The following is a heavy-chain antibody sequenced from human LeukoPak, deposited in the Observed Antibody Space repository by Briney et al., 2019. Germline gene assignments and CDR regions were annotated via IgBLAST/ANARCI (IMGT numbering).Heavy chain of an antibody. V-gene: IGHV4-59*01. D-gene: IGHD6-13*01. CDR1: GGSISSYY. CDR3: ARGRVSYFDY. CDR2: IYYSGST. J-gene: IGHJ4*02. Sequence: SETLSLTCTVSGGSISSYYWSWIRQPPGKGLEWIGYIYYSGSTNYNPSLKSRVTISVDTSKNQFSLKLSSVTAADTAVYYCARGRVSYFDYWGQGTLVTVSS.